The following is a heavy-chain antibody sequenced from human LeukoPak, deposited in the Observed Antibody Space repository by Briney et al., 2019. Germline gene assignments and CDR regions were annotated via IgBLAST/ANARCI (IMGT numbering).Heavy chain of an antibody. CDR2: IIPIFGTA. CDR3: ARVVHRGPLYYFDY. CDR1: GGTFSSYA. D-gene: IGHD2-15*01. Sequence: ASVKVSCKASGGTFSSYAISWVRQAPGQGLEWIGGIIPIFGTANYAQKFQGRVTITTDESTSTAYMELSSLRSEYTAVYYCARVVHRGPLYYFDYWGQGTLVTVSS. V-gene: IGHV1-69*05. J-gene: IGHJ4*02.